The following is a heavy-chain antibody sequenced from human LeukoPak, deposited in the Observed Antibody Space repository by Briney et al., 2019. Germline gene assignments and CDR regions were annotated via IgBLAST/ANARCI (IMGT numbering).Heavy chain of an antibody. CDR1: GFPFSSYW. J-gene: IGHJ4*02. D-gene: IGHD3-16*01. V-gene: IGHV3-7*01. CDR2: IKQDGSEK. Sequence: GGSLSLSCAASGFPFSSYWMSWVRQAPGKGLEWVANIKQDGSEKYYVDSVKGRFTISRDNAKNSLYLQMNSLRAEDTALYYCASGRQLGYWGQGTLVTVSS. CDR3: ASGRQLGY.